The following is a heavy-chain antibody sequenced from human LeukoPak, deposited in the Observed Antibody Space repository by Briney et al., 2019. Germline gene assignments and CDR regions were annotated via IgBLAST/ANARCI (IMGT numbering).Heavy chain of an antibody. CDR3: ARDHDYGDYFDY. J-gene: IGHJ4*02. CDR2: ISSSSSTI. D-gene: IGHD4-17*01. CDR1: GFTFSSYS. V-gene: IGHV3-48*02. Sequence: GPLRLSCAASGFTFSSYSMNWVRQAPGKGLEWVSYISSSSSTIYYADSVKGRFTISRDNAKNSLYLQMNSLRDEDTAVYYCARDHDYGDYFDYWGQGTLVTVSS.